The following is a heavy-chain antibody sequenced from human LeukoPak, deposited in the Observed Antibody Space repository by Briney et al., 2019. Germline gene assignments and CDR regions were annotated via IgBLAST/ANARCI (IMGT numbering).Heavy chain of an antibody. J-gene: IGHJ6*03. Sequence: GASVKVSCKASGYTFTSYYMHWVRQAPGQGLEWMGIINPSGGSTSYAQMFQGRVTMTRDTSTSTVYMELSSLRSEDTAVYYCAREFDSSGYYSHYYYYYYMDVWGKGTTVTVSS. D-gene: IGHD3-22*01. CDR3: AREFDSSGYYSHYYYYYYMDV. CDR1: GYTFTSYY. V-gene: IGHV1-46*01. CDR2: INPSGGST.